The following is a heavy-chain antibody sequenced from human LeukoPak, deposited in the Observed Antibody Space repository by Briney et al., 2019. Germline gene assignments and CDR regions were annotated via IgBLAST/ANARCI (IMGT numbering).Heavy chain of an antibody. J-gene: IGHJ6*04. V-gene: IGHV3-30*02. CDR2: IRYDRSNK. Sequence: HPGGSLRLSCAASGFTFSSYGMHWVRQAPGKGLEWVAFIRYDRSNKYYADSVKGRFTISRDNSENTLYLQMNSLRAEDTAVYYCAKGATKYCSSSSCYSDVWGKGTTVTVSS. D-gene: IGHD2-2*01. CDR3: AKGATKYCSSSSCYSDV. CDR1: GFTFSSYG.